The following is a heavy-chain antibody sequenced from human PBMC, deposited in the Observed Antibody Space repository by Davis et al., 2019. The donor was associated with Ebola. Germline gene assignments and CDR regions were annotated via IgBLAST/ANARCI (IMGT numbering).Heavy chain of an antibody. Sequence: ASVKVSCKASGYTFTSYAMNWVRQAPGQRLEWMGWINAGNGNTKYSQKFQGRVTITRDTSASTAYMELSSLRSEDTAVYYCARDRLGGSRYYYYGMDVWGQGTTVTVSS. V-gene: IGHV1-3*01. CDR1: GYTFTSYA. D-gene: IGHD2-15*01. CDR3: ARDRLGGSRYYYYGMDV. CDR2: INAGNGNT. J-gene: IGHJ6*02.